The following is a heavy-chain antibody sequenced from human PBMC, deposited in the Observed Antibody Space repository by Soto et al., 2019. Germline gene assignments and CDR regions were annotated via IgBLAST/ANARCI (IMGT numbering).Heavy chain of an antibody. CDR1: GCTFSDHY. D-gene: IGHD3-10*01. CDR3: PLGSRGY. V-gene: IGHV3-72*01. CDR2: SRNKANSYTT. J-gene: IGHJ4*02. Sequence: GALRLSCAASGCTFSDHYMDWVRQAPGKGLEWVGRSRNKANSYTTEYAAAVKGRFTISRDDSKNSLYLQMNSLKTEDTAVYYCPLGSRGYWGQGALVTVSS.